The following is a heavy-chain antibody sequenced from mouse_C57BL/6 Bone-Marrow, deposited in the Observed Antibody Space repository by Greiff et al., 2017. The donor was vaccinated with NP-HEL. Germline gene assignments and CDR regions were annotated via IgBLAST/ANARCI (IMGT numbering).Heavy chain of an antibody. Sequence: EVKLMESGPGLVKPSQSLSLTCSVTGYSITSGYYWNWIRRFPGNKLEWVGSISYDGSNNYSPSLKNRSSINRDTSKHQFFLKLNSVTAEDTATDYCARAYGNYLDYWGQGTTLTVSS. CDR1: GYSITSGYY. CDR3: ARAYGNYLDY. CDR2: ISYDGSN. J-gene: IGHJ2*01. D-gene: IGHD2-10*02. V-gene: IGHV3-6*01.